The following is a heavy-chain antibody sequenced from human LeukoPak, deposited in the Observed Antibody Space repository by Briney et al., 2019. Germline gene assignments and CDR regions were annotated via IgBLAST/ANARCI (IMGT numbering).Heavy chain of an antibody. V-gene: IGHV4-34*01. Sequence: SETLSLTCAVYGGSFSGYYWSWIRQPPGKGLEWIGEINHSGSTNYNPSLKSRVTISVDTSKNQFSLKLSSVTAADTAVYYCARSYGSGSYYHFDYWGQGTLVTVSS. CDR3: ARSYGSGSYYHFDY. CDR2: INHSGST. CDR1: GGSFSGYY. J-gene: IGHJ4*02. D-gene: IGHD3-10*01.